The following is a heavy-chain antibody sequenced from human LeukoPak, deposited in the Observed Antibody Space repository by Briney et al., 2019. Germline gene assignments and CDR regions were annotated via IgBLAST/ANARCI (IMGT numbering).Heavy chain of an antibody. J-gene: IGHJ3*01. CDR2: ISGDGGST. D-gene: IGHD3-22*01. CDR1: GFTFDDYA. Sequence: PGGSLRLSCAASGFTFDDYAMHWVRQAPGKGLEWVSLISGDGGSTYYADSVKGRFTISRDNAKKALYLEMNSLRVEDTALYYCARENYYDSSGNDAFDVWGQRTMVTVSS. CDR3: ARENYYDSSGNDAFDV. V-gene: IGHV3-43*02.